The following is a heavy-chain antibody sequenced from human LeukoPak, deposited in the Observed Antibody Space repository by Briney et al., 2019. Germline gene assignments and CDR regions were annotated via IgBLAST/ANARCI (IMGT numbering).Heavy chain of an antibody. Sequence: GGSLRLSCAASGFTFSSYAMHWVRQAPGKGLEWVAVISYDGSNKYYADSVKGRFTISRDKSKNTLYLQMNSLRTEDTAVYYCARDGNYNQNWFDPWGQGTLVTVSS. CDR2: ISYDGSNK. CDR3: ARDGNYNQNWFDP. D-gene: IGHD3-10*01. CDR1: GFTFSSYA. V-gene: IGHV3-30*04. J-gene: IGHJ5*02.